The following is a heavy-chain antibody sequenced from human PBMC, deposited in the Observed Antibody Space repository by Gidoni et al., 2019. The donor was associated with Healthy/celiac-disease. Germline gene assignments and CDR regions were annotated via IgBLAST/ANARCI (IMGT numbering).Heavy chain of an antibody. CDR2: INHSGSS. J-gene: IGHJ6*02. CDR1: GGSFSGYY. D-gene: IGHD6-13*01. V-gene: IGHV4-34*01. CDR3: ARGPYSSSWYYYGMDV. Sequence: QVQLQQWGAGLLQPSETLSLTCAVYGGSFSGYYWSWIRQPPGKGLEWIGEINHSGSSNYNPSLKSRVTISVDTSKNQFSLKLSSVTAADTAVYYCARGPYSSSWYYYGMDVWGQGTTVTVSS.